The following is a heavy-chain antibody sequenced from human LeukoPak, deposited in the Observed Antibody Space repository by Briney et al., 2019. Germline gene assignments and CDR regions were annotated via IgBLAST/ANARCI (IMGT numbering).Heavy chain of an antibody. V-gene: IGHV1-18*01. D-gene: IGHD3-22*01. CDR2: ISAYNGNT. CDR3: ARLTYYYDSSGYFDAFDI. J-gene: IGHJ3*02. Sequence: GASVKVSCKASGGSFSSFVITWVRQAPGQGLEWMGWISAYNGNTNYAQKLQGRVTMTTDTSTSTAYMELRSLRSDDTAVYYCARLTYYYDSSGYFDAFDIWGQGTMVTVSS. CDR1: GGSFSSFV.